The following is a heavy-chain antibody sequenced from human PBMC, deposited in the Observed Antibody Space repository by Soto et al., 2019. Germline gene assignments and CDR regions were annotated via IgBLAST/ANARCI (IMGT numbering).Heavy chain of an antibody. V-gene: IGHV4-30-4*01. D-gene: IGHD3-9*01. Sequence: PSETLSLTCTVSAGSISSVDYYWSWIRQPPGKGLEWIGYIYYSGSTYYNLSLKSRVTISVDTSKNQFSLKLSSVTAADTAVFYCARVPIHYDFLTYYPHGMDVWGQGTTVTVSS. CDR1: AGSISSVDYY. CDR2: IYYSGST. CDR3: ARVPIHYDFLTYYPHGMDV. J-gene: IGHJ6*02.